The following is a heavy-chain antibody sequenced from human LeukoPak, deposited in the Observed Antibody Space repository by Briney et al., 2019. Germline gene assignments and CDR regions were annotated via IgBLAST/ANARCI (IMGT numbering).Heavy chain of an antibody. Sequence: PSETLSLICTVSGGSISSGDYYWSWIRQPPGKGLEWIGYIYYSGSTYYNPSLKSRVTISVDTSKNQFSLKLSSVTAADTAVYYCARAPYSSSWYVREPEYYFDYWGQGTLVTVSS. CDR1: GGSISSGDYY. V-gene: IGHV4-30-4*01. CDR3: ARAPYSSSWYVREPEYYFDY. CDR2: IYYSGST. J-gene: IGHJ4*02. D-gene: IGHD6-13*01.